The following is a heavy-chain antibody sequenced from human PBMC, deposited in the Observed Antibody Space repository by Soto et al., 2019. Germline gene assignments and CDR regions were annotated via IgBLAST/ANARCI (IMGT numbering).Heavy chain of an antibody. CDR2: IYYSGST. J-gene: IGHJ5*02. CDR1: GGSISSGGYY. CDR3: ARGGSSGWSGENWFDP. Sequence: PSETLSLTCTVSGGSISSGGYYWSWIRQHPGKGLEWIGYIYYSGSTYYNPSLKSRVTISVDTSKNQFSLKLSSVTAADTAVYYCARGGSSGWSGENWFDPWGQGTLVTVS. D-gene: IGHD6-19*01. V-gene: IGHV4-31*03.